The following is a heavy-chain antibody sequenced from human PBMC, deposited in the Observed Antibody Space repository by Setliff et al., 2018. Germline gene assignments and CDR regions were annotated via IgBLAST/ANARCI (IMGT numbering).Heavy chain of an antibody. CDR2: IYHSGST. Sequence: PSETLSLTCTVSGGSISSSSYYWGWIRQPPGKGLEWIGNIYHSGSTYYNPSLKSRVTISVDTSKNQFSLKLTSVTAADTAVYYCARTDDYYNFYAYWGQGTLVTVSS. V-gene: IGHV4-39*07. CDR1: GGSISSSSYY. CDR3: ARTDDYYNFYAY. D-gene: IGHD3-3*01. J-gene: IGHJ4*02.